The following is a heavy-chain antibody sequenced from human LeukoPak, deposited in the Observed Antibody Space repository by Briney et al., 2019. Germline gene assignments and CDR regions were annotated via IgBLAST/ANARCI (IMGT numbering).Heavy chain of an antibody. CDR3: ARVKRGYGSDY. Sequence: SETLSLTCTVSGGSISSYYWSWIRQPPGKGLEWIGYIYYSGSTNYNPSLKSRVTISVDTSKNQFSLKLSSVTAADTAVYYCARVKRGYGSDYWGQGTLVTVSS. V-gene: IGHV4-59*01. J-gene: IGHJ4*02. CDR1: GGSISSYY. D-gene: IGHD5-18*01. CDR2: IYYSGST.